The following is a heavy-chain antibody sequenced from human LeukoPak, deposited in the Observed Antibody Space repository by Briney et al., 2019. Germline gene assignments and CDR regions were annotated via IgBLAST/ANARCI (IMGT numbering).Heavy chain of an antibody. CDR1: GFTFSSYW. CDR3: TTDFDWVYYDSSGYHWFDP. D-gene: IGHD3-22*01. CDR2: ISGSGSST. J-gene: IGHJ5*02. V-gene: IGHV3-23*01. Sequence: GGSLRLSCVAPGFTFSSYWMSWVRQAPGKGLEWVSAISGSGSSTYYADSVKGRFTMSRDNSKNTLYLQMNSLRAEDTAVYYCTTDFDWVYYDSSGYHWFDPWGQGTLVTVSS.